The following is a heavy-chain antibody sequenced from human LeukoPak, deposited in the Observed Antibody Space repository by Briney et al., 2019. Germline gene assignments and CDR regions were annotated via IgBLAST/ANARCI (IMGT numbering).Heavy chain of an antibody. Sequence: SETLSLMCTVSDGSIGSHRWHRIRQPPGKGLEWIGYIYNSGGSTNYNPALKSRVTISLGTSKNQFSLKLRSVTAADTAVYYCARGRGRGYYSIASWGQGTLVTVSS. J-gene: IGHJ4*02. D-gene: IGHD3-22*01. CDR2: IYNSGGST. CDR3: ARGRGRGYYSIAS. V-gene: IGHV4-59*11. CDR1: DGSIGSHR.